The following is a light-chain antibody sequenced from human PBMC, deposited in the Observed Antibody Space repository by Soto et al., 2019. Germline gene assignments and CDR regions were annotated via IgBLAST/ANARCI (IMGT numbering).Light chain of an antibody. CDR2: DVS. V-gene: IGLV2-14*01. CDR1: SSDVGGYNY. CDR3: SSYTRTSTQV. J-gene: IGLJ2*01. Sequence: QSALTQPASVSGSPGQSITISCTGTSSDVGGYNYVSWYQQYPGKAPKLMIYDVSDRPSGVSNRFSGSKSGNTASLTISGLEVEDEADYYCSSYTRTSTQVFGGGTKLTVL.